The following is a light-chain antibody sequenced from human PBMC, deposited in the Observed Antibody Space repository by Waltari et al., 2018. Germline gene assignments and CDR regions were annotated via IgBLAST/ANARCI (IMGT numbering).Light chain of an antibody. CDR3: QQSSSTPQT. CDR1: QSISY. V-gene: IGKV1-39*01. Sequence: DIQMTQSPSSLSASVGDRVTITCRASQSISYLNWYQQKPGKAPKLLIYAASSLQSGVPSRFSGSGSGIDFTLTISSLQPEDFAAYYCQQSSSTPQTFGGGTKVEIK. CDR2: AAS. J-gene: IGKJ4*01.